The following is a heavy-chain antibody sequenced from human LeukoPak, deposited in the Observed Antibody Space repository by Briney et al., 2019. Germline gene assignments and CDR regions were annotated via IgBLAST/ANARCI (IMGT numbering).Heavy chain of an antibody. CDR1: GFTFSSYA. CDR3: ARDSDQGNIVVVPAAMTNYFDY. CDR2: ISYDGSNK. V-gene: IGHV3-30-3*01. Sequence: GGSLRLSCAASGFTFSSYAMHWVRQAPGKRLEWVAVISYDGSNKYYADSVKGRFTISRDNSKNTLYLQMNSLRAEDTAVYYCARDSDQGNIVVVPAAMTNYFDYWGQGTLVTVSS. D-gene: IGHD2-2*01. J-gene: IGHJ4*02.